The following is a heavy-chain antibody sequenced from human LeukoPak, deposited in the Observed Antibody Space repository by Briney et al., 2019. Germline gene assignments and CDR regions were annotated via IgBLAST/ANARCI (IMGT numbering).Heavy chain of an antibody. CDR3: AKSHPAVTTTDWYFDL. J-gene: IGHJ2*01. D-gene: IGHD4-17*01. CDR2: ISYSGNT. V-gene: IGHV4-59*01. Sequence: SETLSLTCTVSHDSFTSDFWSWIRQPPGRGLQWLGYISYSGNTKYNPSLKSRVTISGDRSKNHFSLRMTSVTAIDTAVYYCAKSHPAVTTTDWYFDLWGRGTLVTVSS. CDR1: HDSFTSDF.